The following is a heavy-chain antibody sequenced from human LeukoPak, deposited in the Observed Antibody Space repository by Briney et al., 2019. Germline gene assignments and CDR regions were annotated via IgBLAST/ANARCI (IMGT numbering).Heavy chain of an antibody. V-gene: IGHV4-59*01. D-gene: IGHD3-22*01. J-gene: IGHJ5*02. Sequence: SETLSLTCTVSGGSISSYYWSWIRQPPGKGLEWIGYIYYSGSTNYNPPLKSRVTISVDTSKNQFSLKLSSVTAADTAVYYCARRYYDSSGYYSWFDPWGQGTLVTVSS. CDR2: IYYSGST. CDR1: GGSISSYY. CDR3: ARRYYDSSGYYSWFDP.